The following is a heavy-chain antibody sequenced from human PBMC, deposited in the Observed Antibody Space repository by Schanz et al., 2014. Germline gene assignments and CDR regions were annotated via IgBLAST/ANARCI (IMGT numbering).Heavy chain of an antibody. J-gene: IGHJ4*02. V-gene: IGHV3-23*04. CDR1: TFTFDHYA. Sequence: EVQLVEPGGGLVQPGGSLRLSCSASTFTFDHYAMTGVRQAPGKGLEWVSAISGSGGSTYYADSVKGRFTISRDNSKNTLYLQMNSLRPEDTAVYYCAKYRGYYRVSGSYRELAYWGQGTLVTVSS. CDR2: ISGSGGST. D-gene: IGHD3-10*01. CDR3: AKYRGYYRVSGSYRELAY.